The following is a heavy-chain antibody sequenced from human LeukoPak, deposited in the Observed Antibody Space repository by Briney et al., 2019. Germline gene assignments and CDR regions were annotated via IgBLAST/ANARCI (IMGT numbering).Heavy chain of an antibody. D-gene: IGHD3-22*01. CDR1: GGSFSGYY. V-gene: IGHV4-34*01. Sequence: SETLSLTCAVYGGSFSGYYWSWIRQPPGKGLEWIGEINHSGSTNYNPSLKSRVTISVDTSKNQFPLKLSSVTAADTAVYYCARLEAYYYDSSGYYVAYFDYWGQGTLVTVSS. CDR2: INHSGST. CDR3: ARLEAYYYDSSGYYVAYFDY. J-gene: IGHJ4*02.